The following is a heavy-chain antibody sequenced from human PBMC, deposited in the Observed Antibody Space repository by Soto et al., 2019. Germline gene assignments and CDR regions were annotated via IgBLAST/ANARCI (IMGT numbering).Heavy chain of an antibody. D-gene: IGHD1-26*01. CDR3: VRWVGHFDF. J-gene: IGHJ4*02. Sequence: QVQLQESGPGLVKPSETLSLTCSVSGGSISPFHWSWIRQPPGKGPEWIGYVYYTGSTNYNPSFTSRVTISVDTSKNQFSLKLTSVTAAHTAVYYCVRWVGHFDFWGQGTLVTVSS. CDR2: VYYTGST. V-gene: IGHV4-59*03. CDR1: GGSISPFH.